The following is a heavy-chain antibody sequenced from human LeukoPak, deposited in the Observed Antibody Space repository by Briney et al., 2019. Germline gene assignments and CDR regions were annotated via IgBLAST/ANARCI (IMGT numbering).Heavy chain of an antibody. J-gene: IGHJ4*02. Sequence: GGSLRLSCAASGFTFTNYAMSWVRQAPGKGLEWVSSISSSGEYTYYEDSVKGRFTISRDNSKNTLYLQMNSLRAEDTAIYYCAKDRPNYHESDGHYYRRDGDYWGQGTLVTVSS. D-gene: IGHD3-22*01. V-gene: IGHV3-23*01. CDR3: AKDRPNYHESDGHYYRRDGDY. CDR1: GFTFTNYA. CDR2: ISSSGEYT.